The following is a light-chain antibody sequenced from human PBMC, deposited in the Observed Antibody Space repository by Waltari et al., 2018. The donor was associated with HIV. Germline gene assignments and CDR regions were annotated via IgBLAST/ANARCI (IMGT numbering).Light chain of an antibody. CDR2: GSS. CDR1: QRVTTN. V-gene: IGKV3-15*01. Sequence: IVMTPHPDPFSVSPGERATLSCRSSQRVTTNLVWYQQQPGQAPRLLFYGSSTSATGLPDRFSGSGSGTEFTLTISSRQSEDSAVYYCQQYNHWPWTFGQGTTVEIK. J-gene: IGKJ1*01. CDR3: QQYNHWPWT.